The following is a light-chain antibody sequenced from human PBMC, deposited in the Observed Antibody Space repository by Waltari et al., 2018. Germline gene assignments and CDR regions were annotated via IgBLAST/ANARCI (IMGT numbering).Light chain of an antibody. V-gene: IGKV1-8*01. Sequence: IGLTQSLTAISTSKGDRITISCRPDKHMSTYLAWYQQKPGKAPKLLIYASSTLQSGVPSRFSGSGSGTNFTLTISCLQSEDSATYYCQQYYAYPRTFGQGTHVEIK. CDR3: QQYYAYPRT. CDR2: ASS. J-gene: IGKJ1*01. CDR1: KHMSTY.